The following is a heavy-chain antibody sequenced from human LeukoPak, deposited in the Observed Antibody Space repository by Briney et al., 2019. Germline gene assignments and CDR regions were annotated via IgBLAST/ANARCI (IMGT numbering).Heavy chain of an antibody. CDR1: EFTLSGYW. CDR2: ISPDGSTT. Sequence: PGGSLRLFCAASEFTLSGYWMHWVRQAPGKGLVWVSRISPDGSTTNYADSVRGRFTISRDNAKNTLYLQMSSLRADDTAVYYCARASANNYGLFDYWGQGTLVTVSS. V-gene: IGHV3-74*01. J-gene: IGHJ4*02. CDR3: ARASANNYGLFDY. D-gene: IGHD5-18*01.